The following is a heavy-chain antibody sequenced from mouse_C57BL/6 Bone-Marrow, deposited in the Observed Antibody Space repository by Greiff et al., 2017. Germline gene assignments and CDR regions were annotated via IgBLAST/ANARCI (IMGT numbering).Heavy chain of an antibody. CDR3: AREDGYLAWFAY. J-gene: IGHJ3*01. CDR1: GYTFTDYN. D-gene: IGHD2-3*01. V-gene: IGHV1-18*01. CDR2: INPNNGGT. Sequence: EVQLQQSGPELVKPGASVKIPCKASGYTFTDYNMDWVKQSHGKSLEWIGDINPNNGGTIYNQKFKGKATLTVDKSSSTAYMEIRSLTSEDTAVYYCAREDGYLAWFAYWGQGTLVTVSA.